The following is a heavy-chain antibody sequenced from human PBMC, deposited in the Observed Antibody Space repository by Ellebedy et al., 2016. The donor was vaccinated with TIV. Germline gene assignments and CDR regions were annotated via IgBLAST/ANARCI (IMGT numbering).Heavy chain of an antibody. J-gene: IGHJ4*02. Sequence: SETLSLTXTVSGGSISSGDYYWSWIRQPPGKGLEWIGYIYYSGSTYYNPSLKSRVTISVDTSKNQFSLKLSSVTAADTAVYYCARYCGGDCYSGYFDYWGQGTLVTVSS. CDR1: GGSISSGDYY. CDR2: IYYSGST. D-gene: IGHD2-21*02. CDR3: ARYCGGDCYSGYFDY. V-gene: IGHV4-30-4*01.